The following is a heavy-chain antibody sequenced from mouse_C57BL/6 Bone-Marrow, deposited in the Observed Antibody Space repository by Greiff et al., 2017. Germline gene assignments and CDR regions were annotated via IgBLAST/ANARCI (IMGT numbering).Heavy chain of an antibody. J-gene: IGHJ4*01. CDR3: ASLYYYGSPLYAMDY. CDR2: IRNEANGYTT. CDR1: GFTFTDYY. V-gene: IGHV7-3*01. D-gene: IGHD1-1*01. Sequence: EVKLMESGGGLVQPGGSLSLSCAASGFTFTDYYMSWVRQPPGKALEWLGFIRNEANGYTTEYSASVKGPFTISRDTSQSILYLQMNALRAEDSATYAVASLYYYGSPLYAMDYWGQGTSVTVSS.